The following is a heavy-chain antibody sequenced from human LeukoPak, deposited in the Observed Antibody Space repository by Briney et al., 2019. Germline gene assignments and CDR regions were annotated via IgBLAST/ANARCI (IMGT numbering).Heavy chain of an antibody. CDR3: ARATGGDSYYCYMDV. CDR1: SGSITDFY. D-gene: IGHD2-21*02. CDR2: YSTSGSP. J-gene: IGHJ6*03. V-gene: IGHV4-4*07. Sequence: KPSETLSLTCSISSGSITDFYWTWIRQPAGKGLEWIGRYSTSGSPSYNPSLNNRVALSVDRSQNHFSLKLTSVTAADTAVYYCARATGGDSYYCYMDVWGKGTTVTVS.